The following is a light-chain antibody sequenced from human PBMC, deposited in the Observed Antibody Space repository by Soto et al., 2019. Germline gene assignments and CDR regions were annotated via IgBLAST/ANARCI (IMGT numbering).Light chain of an antibody. CDR2: GAS. J-gene: IGKJ1*01. V-gene: IGKV3-20*01. CDR3: QHYGYPPRT. Sequence: EFVLTRYPVTLSLSPGETTSLSCVSSENIISDWLGWYQQKPGQVPRLLVYGASTRATGTSDRFTGSGSATDFPLTISRLEPEDFAFYYCQHYGYPPRTFGQGTKVDIK. CDR1: ENIISDW.